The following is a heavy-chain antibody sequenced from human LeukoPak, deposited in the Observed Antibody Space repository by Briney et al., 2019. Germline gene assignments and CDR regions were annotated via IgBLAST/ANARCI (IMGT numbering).Heavy chain of an antibody. J-gene: IGHJ2*01. V-gene: IGHV3-7*01. CDR3: ERDYSSGWLFDL. CDR1: GFTFSSYW. CDR2: IKQDGSEK. D-gene: IGHD6-19*01. Sequence: GGSLRLSCAASGFTFSSYWMSWVRQAPGKGREWVANIKQDGSEKYYVDSVKGRFTISRDNAKNSLYLQMNSLRAEDTAVYYCERDYSSGWLFDLWXRGTLVTVSS.